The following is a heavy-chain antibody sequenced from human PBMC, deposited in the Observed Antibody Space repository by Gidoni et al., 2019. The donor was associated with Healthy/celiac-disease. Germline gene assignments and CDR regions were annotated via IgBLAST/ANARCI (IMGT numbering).Heavy chain of an antibody. V-gene: IGHV3-23*01. Sequence: EVQLLGSGGGLVQPGGSVRLSCAASGLPFSSYAMGWVRQAPGKGLECVSAISGSGGSTYYADSVKGRFTISRDNSKNTLYLKMNSLRAEDTAVYYCAKDQLSLYSSSWGGFDYWGQGTLVTVSS. CDR3: AKDQLSLYSSSWGGFDY. CDR2: ISGSGGST. CDR1: GLPFSSYA. D-gene: IGHD6-13*01. J-gene: IGHJ4*02.